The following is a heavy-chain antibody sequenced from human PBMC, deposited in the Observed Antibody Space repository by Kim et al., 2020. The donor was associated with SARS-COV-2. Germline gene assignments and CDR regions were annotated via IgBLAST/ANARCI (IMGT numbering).Heavy chain of an antibody. J-gene: IGHJ2*01. CDR2: ISGDSGNI. Sequence: GGSLRLSCVVSGFTFSNHAMSWVRQAPGKGLEWVSGISGDSGNIYYADSVKGRFTISRDNSKNTLFLQMNSLRAEDTAIYYCATCLAWTTVPPRYFDLWGRGALVTVSS. CDR1: GFTFSNHA. D-gene: IGHD4-17*01. V-gene: IGHV3-23*01. CDR3: ATCLAWTTVPPRYFDL.